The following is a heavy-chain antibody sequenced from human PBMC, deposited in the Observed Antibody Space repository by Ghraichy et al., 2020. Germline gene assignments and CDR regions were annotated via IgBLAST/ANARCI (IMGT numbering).Heavy chain of an antibody. Sequence: GGSLRLSCVTSGFGFKNSWLNWVRQVPGKGLVWVSHIYTDGSIINYAGSVKGRFTIFTDNARNTLYLQMNSLRVEDTGIYYCARGGVSAMGDWGQGTLVTVSS. CDR1: GFGFKNSW. J-gene: IGHJ4*02. V-gene: IGHV3-74*01. CDR3: ARGGVSAMGD. CDR2: IYTDGSII. D-gene: IGHD3-16*01.